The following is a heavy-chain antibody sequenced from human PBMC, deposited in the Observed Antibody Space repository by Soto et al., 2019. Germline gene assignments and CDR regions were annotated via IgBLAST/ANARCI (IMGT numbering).Heavy chain of an antibody. Sequence: GGSLRLSCAASGFTFNIYGMDWVGQAPYKGLEWVALISYDGSNQYYADSVKGRFTISRDNSKTTLFLQMNSLRADDTAVYYCAKDQASGQGSFDSWGQGTLVTVSS. CDR1: GFTFNIYG. V-gene: IGHV3-30*18. CDR3: AKDQASGQGSFDS. J-gene: IGHJ4*02. CDR2: ISYDGSNQ.